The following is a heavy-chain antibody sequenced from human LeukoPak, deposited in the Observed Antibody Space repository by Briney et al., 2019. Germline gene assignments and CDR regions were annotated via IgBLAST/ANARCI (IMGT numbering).Heavy chain of an antibody. J-gene: IGHJ6*03. Sequence: SETLSLTCTVSGGSISSYYWSWIRQPPGKGLEWIGYIYYSGSTNYNPSLKSRVTMSVDTSKNQFSLKLSSVTAADTAVYYCARTIGYYYYYMDVWGKGTTVTVSS. CDR3: ARTIGYYYYYMDV. CDR2: IYYSGST. D-gene: IGHD3-9*01. CDR1: GGSISSYY. V-gene: IGHV4-59*12.